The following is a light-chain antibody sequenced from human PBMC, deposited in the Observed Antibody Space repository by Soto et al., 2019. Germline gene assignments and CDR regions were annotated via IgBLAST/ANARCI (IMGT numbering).Light chain of an antibody. CDR1: SSDVGGYNY. CDR2: DVS. V-gene: IGLV2-14*01. CDR3: SSYTSRSYV. J-gene: IGLJ1*01. Sequence: QSALTQPASVSGSPGQSITISCTGTSSDVGGYNYVSWYQQHPGKAPKLMIYDVSNRPSRVSNRFSGSKSGNTASLTISVLQAEDEADYYCSSYTSRSYVFGTGTKVTVL.